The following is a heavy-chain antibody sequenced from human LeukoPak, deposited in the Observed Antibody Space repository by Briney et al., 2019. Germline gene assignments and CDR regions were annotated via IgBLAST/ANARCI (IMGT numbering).Heavy chain of an antibody. CDR1: GFAFNKYA. Sequence: GGSLRLSCAASGFAFNKYAMSWVRQAPEKGLEWVSTSGSGGGTYYADSVKGRFTISRDDSKNTLYLQLNSLRAEDTAIYYCAKRASGSGTSLYYFDYWGQGTLVTVSS. CDR3: AKRASGSGTSLYYFDY. D-gene: IGHD3-10*01. CDR2: SGSGGGT. V-gene: IGHV3-23*01. J-gene: IGHJ4*02.